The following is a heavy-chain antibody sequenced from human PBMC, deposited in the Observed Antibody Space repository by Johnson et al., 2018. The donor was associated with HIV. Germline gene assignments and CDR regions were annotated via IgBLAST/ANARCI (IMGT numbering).Heavy chain of an antibody. CDR3: ARARLLWFRGVWPHDAFDI. CDR2: ISYDGSNK. J-gene: IGHJ3*02. V-gene: IGHV3-30*03. Sequence: QVQLVESGGGLVQPGGSLRLSCAASGFTFDDYAMHWVRQAPGKGLEWVAVISYDGSNKYYADSVKGRFTISRDNSENTLYLQMNSLRAEDTAVYYCARARLLWFRGVWPHDAFDIWGQGTKVTVSS. D-gene: IGHD3-10*01. CDR1: GFTFDDYA.